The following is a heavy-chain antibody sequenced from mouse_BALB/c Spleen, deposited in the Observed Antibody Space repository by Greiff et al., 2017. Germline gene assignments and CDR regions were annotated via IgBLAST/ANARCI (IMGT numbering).Heavy chain of an antibody. CDR2: IWGDGST. CDR1: GFSLTGYG. CDR3: ARDTNDYDNAMDY. J-gene: IGHJ4*01. V-gene: IGHV2-6-7*01. Sequence: QVQLKESGPGLVAPSQSLSITCTVSGFSLTGYGVNWVRQPPGKGLEWLGMIWGDGSTDYNSALKSRLSISKDNSKSQVFLKMNSLQTDDTARYYCARDTNDYDNAMDYWGQGTSVTVSS. D-gene: IGHD2-4*01.